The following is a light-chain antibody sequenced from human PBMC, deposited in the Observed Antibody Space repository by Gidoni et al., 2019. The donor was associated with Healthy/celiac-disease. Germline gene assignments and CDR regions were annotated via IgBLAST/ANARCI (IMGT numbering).Light chain of an antibody. CDR1: ALPKQY. J-gene: IGLJ1*01. V-gene: IGLV3-25*03. Sequence: SYDLTQPPSVSFSPGQTARITCSGDALPKQYAYWYQQKPGQAPVLVIYKDSERPSGIPERFSGSSSGTTVTLTISGVQAEDEADYYCQSADSSGTYQVFGTGTKGTVL. CDR2: KDS. CDR3: QSADSSGTYQV.